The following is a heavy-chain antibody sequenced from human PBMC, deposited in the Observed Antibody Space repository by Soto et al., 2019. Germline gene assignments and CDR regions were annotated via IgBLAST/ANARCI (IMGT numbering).Heavy chain of an antibody. CDR3: ASLYYYDSSGPPQDY. CDR2: IIPIFGTA. Sequence: SVKVSCKASGGTFSSYAISWVRPAPGQGLEWMGGIIPIFGTANYAQKFQGRVTITADESTSTAYMELSSLRSEDTAVYYCASLYYYDSSGPPQDYWGQATLVTVSS. J-gene: IGHJ4*02. CDR1: GGTFSSYA. V-gene: IGHV1-69*13. D-gene: IGHD3-22*01.